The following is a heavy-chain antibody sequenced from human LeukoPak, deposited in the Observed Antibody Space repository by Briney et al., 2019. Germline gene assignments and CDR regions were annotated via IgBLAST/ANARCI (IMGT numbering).Heavy chain of an antibody. CDR2: INPNSGGT. D-gene: IGHD6-13*01. CDR3: ARGAYSSSFYPLHYYYGMDV. V-gene: IGHV1-2*04. J-gene: IGHJ6*02. Sequence: GASVKVSCKASGYTFTGYYMHWVRQAPGQGLEWTGWINPNSGGTNYAQKFQGWVTMTRDTSISTAYMELSRLRSDDTAVYYCARGAYSSSFYPLHYYYGMDVWGQGTTVTVSS. CDR1: GYTFTGYY.